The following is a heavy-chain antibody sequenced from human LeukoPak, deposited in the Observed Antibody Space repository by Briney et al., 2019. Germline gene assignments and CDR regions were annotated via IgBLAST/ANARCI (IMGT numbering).Heavy chain of an antibody. D-gene: IGHD3-22*01. Sequence: PSQTLSLTCTVSGGSISSGDYYWSWIRQPPGKGLGWIGYIYYSGSTYYNPSLKSRVTISVDTSKNQFSLKLSSVTAADTAVYYCARVGSGYYYRFDYWGQGTLVTVSS. CDR1: GGSISSGDYY. J-gene: IGHJ4*02. V-gene: IGHV4-30-4*08. CDR2: IYYSGST. CDR3: ARVGSGYYYRFDY.